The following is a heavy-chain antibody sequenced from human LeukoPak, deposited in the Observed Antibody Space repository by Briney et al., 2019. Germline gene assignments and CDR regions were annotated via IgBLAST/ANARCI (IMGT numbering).Heavy chain of an antibody. CDR1: GVSVSSATYY. CDR2: IYYSGST. Sequence: SETLSLTCTVSGVSVSSATYYWGWIRQPPGKGLEWIGTIYYSGSTYYNPSLKSRVTISADTSKNQFSLKLSSVTAADTAVYYCARTRGYSGYVDAYDIWGQGTMGTVFS. V-gene: IGHV4-39*01. CDR3: ARTRGYSGYVDAYDI. J-gene: IGHJ3*02. D-gene: IGHD5-12*01.